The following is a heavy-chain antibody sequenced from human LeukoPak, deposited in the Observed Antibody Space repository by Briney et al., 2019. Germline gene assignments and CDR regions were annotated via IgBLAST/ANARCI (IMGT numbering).Heavy chain of an antibody. J-gene: IGHJ3*02. V-gene: IGHV5-51*01. D-gene: IGHD6-13*01. CDR2: IYPGDSVT. Sequence: GESLKVSCKGSGYSFTSYWIDWVRQMPGKGLEWMGIIYPGDSVTRYSPSFQGQVTISADKSISTAYLQWSSLKASDTAMYYCARVIAAAMGAFDIWGQGTMVTVSS. CDR1: GYSFTSYW. CDR3: ARVIAAAMGAFDI.